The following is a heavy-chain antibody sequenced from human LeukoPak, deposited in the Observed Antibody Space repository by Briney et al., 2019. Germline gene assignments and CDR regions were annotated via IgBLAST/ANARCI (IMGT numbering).Heavy chain of an antibody. J-gene: IGHJ4*02. CDR2: IYHSGST. CDR3: ARPALPGGSSSWFYDY. V-gene: IGHV4-38-2*02. CDR1: GGSINYYY. D-gene: IGHD6-13*01. Sequence: SETLSLTCTVSGGSINYYYWGWIRQPPGKGLEWIGSIYHSGSTYYNPSLKSRVTISVDTSKNQFSLKLSSVTAADTAVYYCARPALPGGSSSWFYDYWGQGTLVTVSS.